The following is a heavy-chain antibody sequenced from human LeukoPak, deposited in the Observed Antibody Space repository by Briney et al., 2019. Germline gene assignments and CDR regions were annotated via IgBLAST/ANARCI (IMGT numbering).Heavy chain of an antibody. CDR2: ISSSSSTI. CDR3: ARDPSNTYYDYVWGSSDAFDI. Sequence: GGSLRLSCAASGFTFSSYSMNWVRQAPGKGLEWVSYISSSSSTIYYADSVKGRFTISRDNAKNSLYLQMNSLRAEDTAVYYCARDPSNTYYDYVWGSSDAFDIWGQRAMVTVSS. V-gene: IGHV3-48*01. D-gene: IGHD3-16*01. CDR1: GFTFSSYS. J-gene: IGHJ3*02.